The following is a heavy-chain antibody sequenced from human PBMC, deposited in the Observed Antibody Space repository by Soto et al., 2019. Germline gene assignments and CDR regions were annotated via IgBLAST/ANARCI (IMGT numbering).Heavy chain of an antibody. Sequence: QVQLQESGPGLVKPSQTLSLTCTVSGGSISSGGYYWSWIRQHPGKGLEWIGYIYSSGSTYYNPSLKSLVTISVDTSKTQFSLKLSSVTAADTAVYYCASEANGDYVVWFDPWGQGTLVTVSS. CDR3: ASEANGDYVVWFDP. D-gene: IGHD4-17*01. J-gene: IGHJ5*02. CDR1: GGSISSGGYY. V-gene: IGHV4-31*01. CDR2: IYSSGST.